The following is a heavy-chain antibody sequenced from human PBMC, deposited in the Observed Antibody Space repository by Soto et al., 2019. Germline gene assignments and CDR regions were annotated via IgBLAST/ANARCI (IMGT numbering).Heavy chain of an antibody. Sequence: ASVKVSCKASGYAFTAYSIHWVRQAPGQGLEWMGWINPNSGGTKYAQKSQGRVTMTRDTSISTAYMELSWLTSDDTAVFYCARDWNYGMDVWGQGTTVTVSS. J-gene: IGHJ6*02. D-gene: IGHD1-1*01. CDR2: INPNSGGT. CDR3: ARDWNYGMDV. CDR1: GYAFTAYS. V-gene: IGHV1-2*02.